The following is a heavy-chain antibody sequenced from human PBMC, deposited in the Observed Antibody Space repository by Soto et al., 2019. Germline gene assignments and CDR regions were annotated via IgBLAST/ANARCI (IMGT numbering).Heavy chain of an antibody. D-gene: IGHD5-12*01. CDR1: GGSISSYY. V-gene: IGHV4-59*01. Sequence: PSETLSLTCTVSGGSISSYYWSWIRQPPGKGLEWIGYIYYSGSTNYNPSLKSRVTISVDTSKNQFSLKLSSVTAADTAVYYCAREVATILDYWGQGALVTVSS. CDR2: IYYSGST. J-gene: IGHJ4*02. CDR3: AREVATILDY.